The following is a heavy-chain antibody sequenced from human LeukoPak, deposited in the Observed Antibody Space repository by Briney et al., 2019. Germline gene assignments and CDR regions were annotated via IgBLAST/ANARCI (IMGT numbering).Heavy chain of an antibody. V-gene: IGHV3-49*04. CDR2: IRSKAYGGTT. Sequence: GGSLRLSCTASGFTFGDYAMSWVRQAPGKGLEWVGFIRSKAYGGTTEYAASVIGRFTISRDDSKSIAYLQMNSLKTEDTAVYYCTRSAYSSSSGDVDYWGQGTLVTVSS. J-gene: IGHJ4*02. CDR3: TRSAYSSSSGDVDY. D-gene: IGHD6-6*01. CDR1: GFTFGDYA.